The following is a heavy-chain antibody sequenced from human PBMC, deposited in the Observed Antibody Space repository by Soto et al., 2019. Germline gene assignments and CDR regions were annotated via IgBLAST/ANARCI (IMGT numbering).Heavy chain of an antibody. CDR3: ARYSGKYQGPIDY. Sequence: QVQLVESGGGVVQPGRSLRLSCAASGVTFSHYGIHWVRQAPGKGLEWLAVISYDGSNKHYADSVKGRFTVSRDNSKNTLYLQMNSLRAEETAVYFCARYSGKYQGPIDYWGQGTVVTVSS. J-gene: IGHJ4*02. V-gene: IGHV3-30*03. CDR2: ISYDGSNK. D-gene: IGHD1-26*01. CDR1: GVTFSHYG.